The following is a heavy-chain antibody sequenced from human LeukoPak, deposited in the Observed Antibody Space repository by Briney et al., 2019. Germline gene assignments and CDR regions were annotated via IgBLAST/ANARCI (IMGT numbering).Heavy chain of an antibody. J-gene: IGHJ6*03. D-gene: IGHD4-17*01. V-gene: IGHV4-59*01. CDR3: ARDPYDNYGDYAHGIDGIGKETYYYYYMDV. CDR2: IYYSGST. Sequence: SETLSLTCTVSGGSLSSYYWSWIRQPPGKGLEGIGYIYYSGSTNYNPSLMSRVTISVDTSKNQFSLKLSSVTAADTAVYYCARDPYDNYGDYAHGIDGIGKETYYYYYMDVWGKGTTVTVSS. CDR1: GGSLSSYY.